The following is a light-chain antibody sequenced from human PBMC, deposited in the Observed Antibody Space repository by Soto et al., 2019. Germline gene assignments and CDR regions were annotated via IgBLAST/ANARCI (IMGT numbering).Light chain of an antibody. J-gene: IGKJ4*01. CDR1: QSVGRY. Sequence: EIVLTQSPATQSLSPGERVSLSCRASQSVGRYLAWYQQKPGQAPRLLIYDSSNRASGIPARFSGSASGTDFTPTISSLEPEDFAVYYWQQRSNGLTFGGGTKLEIK. V-gene: IGKV3-11*01. CDR3: QQRSNGLT. CDR2: DSS.